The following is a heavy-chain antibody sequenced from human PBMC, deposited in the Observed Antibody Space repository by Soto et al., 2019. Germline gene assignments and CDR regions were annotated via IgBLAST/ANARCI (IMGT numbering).Heavy chain of an antibody. J-gene: IGHJ5*02. CDR2: TYYSGST. V-gene: IGHV4-31*03. CDR1: GGSISSGGYY. D-gene: IGHD3-22*01. Sequence: TLSLTCTVSGGSISSGGYYWSWIRQHPGKGLEWIGYTYYSGSTYYNPSLKSRVTISVDTSKNQFSLKLSSVTEADTAVYYCARDAVYYDSSGYSHWFDPWGQGTLVTVSS. CDR3: ARDAVYYDSSGYSHWFDP.